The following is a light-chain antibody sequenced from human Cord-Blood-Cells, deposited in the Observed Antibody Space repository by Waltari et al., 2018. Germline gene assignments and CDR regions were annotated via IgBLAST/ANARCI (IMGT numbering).Light chain of an antibody. J-gene: IGLJ2*01. CDR3: SSYTSSSTLV. CDR2: EVS. CDR1: SSDVGGYNY. Sequence: QSALTQPASVSGYPGQSITIPCTGTSSDVGGYNYVSWYQQHPGKAPKPMISEVSNRPSGVSNRFSGSKSGNTASLTISGLQAEDEADYYCSSYTSSSTLVFGGGTKLTVL. V-gene: IGLV2-14*01.